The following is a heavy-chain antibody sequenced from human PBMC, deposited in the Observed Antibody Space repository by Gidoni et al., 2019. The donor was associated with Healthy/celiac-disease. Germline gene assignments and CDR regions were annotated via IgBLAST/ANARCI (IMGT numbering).Heavy chain of an antibody. CDR3: ARVPKRYYYMDV. Sequence: EGQLVESGGGLGKPGGSLRLSGEASGCTFSSYSMNWVRQAPGKGLEWVSSISSSSSYIYYADSVKGRFTISRDNAKNSLYLQMNSLRAEDTAVYYCARVPKRYYYMDVWGKGTTVTVSS. CDR1: GCTFSSYS. V-gene: IGHV3-21*01. CDR2: ISSSSSYI. J-gene: IGHJ6*03.